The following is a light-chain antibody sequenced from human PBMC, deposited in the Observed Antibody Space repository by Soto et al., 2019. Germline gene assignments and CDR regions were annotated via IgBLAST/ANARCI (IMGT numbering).Light chain of an antibody. CDR1: QSVSSY. Sequence: EIVLTQSPATLSLSPGERATLSCRASQSVSSYLAWYQQKPGQAPRLLIYDASNRATGIPARFSCSGSETDFTLTISSLEPEDFAVYYCQQRSNWPPYTFGQVTKLEIK. J-gene: IGKJ2*01. CDR2: DAS. V-gene: IGKV3-11*01. CDR3: QQRSNWPPYT.